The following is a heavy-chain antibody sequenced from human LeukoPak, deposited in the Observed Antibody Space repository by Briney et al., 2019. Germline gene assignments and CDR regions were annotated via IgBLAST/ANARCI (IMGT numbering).Heavy chain of an antibody. Sequence: SETLSLTCTVSGGSISSSSYYWGWIRQPPGKGLEWIGSVLYSGTTHYNPSLKNRVSVSVDTSKNQFSLDLRSVTAADTALYYCARHDFGVYDFSAFDIWGQGTLIRVSS. D-gene: IGHD5/OR15-5a*01. CDR2: VLYSGTT. V-gene: IGHV4-39*01. J-gene: IGHJ3*02. CDR3: ARHDFGVYDFSAFDI. CDR1: GGSISSSSYY.